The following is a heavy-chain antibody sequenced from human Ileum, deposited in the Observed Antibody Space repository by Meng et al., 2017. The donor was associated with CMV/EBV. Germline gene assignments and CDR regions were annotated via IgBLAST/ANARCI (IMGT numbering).Heavy chain of an antibody. CDR3: ARDDPAIVALPPARGGMDV. CDR2: IDPNSGGT. J-gene: IGHJ6*02. Sequence: ASVKVSCKASGYTFTGDYIHWVRQAPGQGLEWMGWIDPNSGGTRYAQSFQGRVSMTRDTSISTYYLEVSSLRSDDTAVYYCARDDPAIVALPPARGGMDVWGQGTPVTVSS. CDR1: GYTFTGDY. D-gene: IGHD2-2*01. V-gene: IGHV1-2*02.